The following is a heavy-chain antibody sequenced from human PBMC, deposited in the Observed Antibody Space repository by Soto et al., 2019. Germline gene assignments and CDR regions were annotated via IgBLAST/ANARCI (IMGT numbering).Heavy chain of an antibody. CDR2: INAYNGKT. J-gene: IGHJ4*02. CDR1: GYTFTSYG. V-gene: IGHV1-18*01. D-gene: IGHD2-15*01. CDR3: ARVKSVAAGKHCCDY. Sequence: QVQLVQSGAEVKKPGASVKVSCKASGYTFTSYGITWVRQAPGQGLEWMGWINAYNGKTQNAQKLKGRVTMNTDTPTSIANRVSRTLRADDTAMYISARVKSVAAGKHCCDYWGKGTLGIVSS.